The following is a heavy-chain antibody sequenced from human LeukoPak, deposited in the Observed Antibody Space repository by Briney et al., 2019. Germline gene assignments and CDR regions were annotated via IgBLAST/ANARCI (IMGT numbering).Heavy chain of an antibody. V-gene: IGHV6-1*01. D-gene: IGHD2-8*02. CDR1: GDSISSNSVA. CDR3: ARSTGWMDY. Sequence: SQTLSLTCAISGDSISSNSVAWNWIRQSPSRGLEWLGRTYYRSKWYNEYTVSVKGRITINPDTSKNQFSLQLNSVTPEDTAVYFCARSTGWMDYWGQGTLVTVSS. J-gene: IGHJ4*02. CDR2: TYYRSKWYN.